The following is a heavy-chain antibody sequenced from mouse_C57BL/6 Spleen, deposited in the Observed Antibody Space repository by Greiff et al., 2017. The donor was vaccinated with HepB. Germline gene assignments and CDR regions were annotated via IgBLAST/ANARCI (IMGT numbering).Heavy chain of an antibody. J-gene: IGHJ3*01. D-gene: IGHD3-2*02. CDR1: GFNIKDDY. V-gene: IGHV14-4*01. CDR2: IDPENGDT. Sequence: VQLQQSGAELVRPGASVKLSCTASGFNIKDDYLHWVKQRPEQGLEWIGWIDPENGDTEYASKFQGKATITADTSSNTAYLQLSSLTSEDTAVYDCTIDSSGYREFAYWGQGTLGTVSA. CDR3: TIDSSGYREFAY.